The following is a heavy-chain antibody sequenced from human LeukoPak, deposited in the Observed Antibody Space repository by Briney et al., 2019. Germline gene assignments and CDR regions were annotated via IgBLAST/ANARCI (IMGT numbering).Heavy chain of an antibody. CDR2: INPNSGGT. CDR1: GYTFTFYY. CDR3: AISDFDY. Sequence: ASVKVSFKASGYTFTFYYMHWVRHAPGQGLEWMGWINPNSGGTNYAQKFQGRVTMTRDTSISTAYMELSRLRSDDTAVYYCAISDFDYWGQGTLVTVSS. J-gene: IGHJ4*02. V-gene: IGHV1-2*02.